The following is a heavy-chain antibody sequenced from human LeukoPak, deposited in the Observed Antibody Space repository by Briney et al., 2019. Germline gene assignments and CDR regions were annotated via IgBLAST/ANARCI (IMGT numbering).Heavy chain of an antibody. CDR2: IYHSGNT. CDR3: ARLKDSSGYYPNYFDY. V-gene: IGHV4-38-2*01. CDR1: GYSISSGYY. J-gene: IGHJ4*02. D-gene: IGHD3-22*01. Sequence: PSETLSLTCAVCGYSISSGYYWGWLRQPPGKGLEWIGSIYHSGNTYYNPSLKSRVTISLGTSKNQFSLKLSSVTATDTAVYYCARLKDSSGYYPNYFDYWGQGTLVTVSS.